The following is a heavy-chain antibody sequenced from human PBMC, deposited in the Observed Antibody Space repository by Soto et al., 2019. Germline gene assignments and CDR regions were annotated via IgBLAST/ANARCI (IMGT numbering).Heavy chain of an antibody. Sequence: SETLSLTCTVSGGSISSGGYYWGWIRQHPGKGLEWIGYIYYSGSTYYNPSLKSRVTISVDTSKNQFSLKLSSVTAADTAVYYXASSSGTYDFWSGLIPDYWGQGTLVTVSS. D-gene: IGHD3-3*01. CDR1: GGSISSGGYY. CDR3: ASSSGTYDFWSGLIPDY. V-gene: IGHV4-31*03. CDR2: IYYSGST. J-gene: IGHJ4*02.